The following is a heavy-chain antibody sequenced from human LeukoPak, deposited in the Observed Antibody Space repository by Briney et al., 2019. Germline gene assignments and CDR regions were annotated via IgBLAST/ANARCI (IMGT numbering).Heavy chain of an antibody. CDR3: AREDQPRGTFDY. CDR2: IKQDGSEK. D-gene: IGHD2-15*01. J-gene: IGHJ4*02. Sequence: PVGSLRLSSAASGFTFSNYWMTCVRQAPGKGLECVSNIKQDGSEKYYVDSVKGRFTISRDNAKNSLYLQMNSLRAEHTALYYCAREDQPRGTFDYWGQGILVTVSS. CDR1: GFTFSNYW. V-gene: IGHV3-7*05.